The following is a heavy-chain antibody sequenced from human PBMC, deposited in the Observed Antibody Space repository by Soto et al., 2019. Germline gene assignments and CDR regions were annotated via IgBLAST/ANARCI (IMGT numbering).Heavy chain of an antibody. CDR2: ISSSSSTI. Sequence: EVQVVESGGGLVQPGGSLRLSCAASGFTFSSNSMNWVRQAPGKGLEWISYISSSSSTIYADSVQGRFTISRDNAKNSLYLQMNSLRDEDTAVYYCARVIWSGHLTSDLWGQGTLFTVSS. D-gene: IGHD3-3*01. CDR3: ARVIWSGHLTSDL. CDR1: GFTFSSNS. V-gene: IGHV3-48*02. J-gene: IGHJ5*02.